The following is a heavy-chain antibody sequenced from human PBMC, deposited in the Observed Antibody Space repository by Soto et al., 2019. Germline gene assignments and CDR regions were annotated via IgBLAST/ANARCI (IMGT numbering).Heavy chain of an antibody. V-gene: IGHV3-21*01. Sequence: EVQLVESGGGLVKPGGSLRLSCAASGFTFRNYAMNWVRQATGKGLEWVSSITISSSYIHYADSVKGRFTSSRDNAKNSLYLQMNSQRVEDTAVYYCARDGAGSGWVDPWGQGTLVTVSS. CDR3: ARDGAGSGWVDP. J-gene: IGHJ5*02. CDR2: ITISSSYI. D-gene: IGHD6-19*01. CDR1: GFTFRNYA.